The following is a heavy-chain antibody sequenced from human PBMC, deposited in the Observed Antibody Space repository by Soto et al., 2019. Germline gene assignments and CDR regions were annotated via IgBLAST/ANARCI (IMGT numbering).Heavy chain of an antibody. CDR1: GFIFGSYS. D-gene: IGHD5-12*01. CDR2: IITIPGFI. CDR3: ARDSREYNAYDYN. Sequence: EVQLVESGGGLVKPGGSLRLSCAASGFIFGSYSMNWVRQAPGKGLEWVSIITIPGFIDYADSVKGRFTISRDNAKSSLYLQMNSLRAEDTAVYYCARDSREYNAYDYNWGQGTLVTVSS. J-gene: IGHJ4*02. V-gene: IGHV3-21*02.